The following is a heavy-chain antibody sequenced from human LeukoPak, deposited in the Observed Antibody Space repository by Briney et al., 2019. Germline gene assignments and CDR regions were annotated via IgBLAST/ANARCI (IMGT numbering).Heavy chain of an antibody. Sequence: SETLSLTCTVSGGSISSYYWSWIRQPPGKGLERIGYIYYSGSTNYNPSLKSRVTISVDTSKNQFSLKLSSVTAADTAVYYCARTNLWFGEFVASSFDYWGQGTLVTVSS. V-gene: IGHV4-59*01. CDR1: GGSISSYY. CDR2: IYYSGST. CDR3: ARTNLWFGEFVASSFDY. D-gene: IGHD3-10*01. J-gene: IGHJ4*02.